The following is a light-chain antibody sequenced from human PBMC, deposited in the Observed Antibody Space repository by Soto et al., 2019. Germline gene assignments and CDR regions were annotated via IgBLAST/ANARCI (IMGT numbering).Light chain of an antibody. V-gene: IGKV3-20*01. CDR3: QQYESSPSWT. CDR2: GTS. J-gene: IGKJ1*01. Sequence: EIVLTQSPGTLSLSPGERATLSCRASQSVSSSYLAWYQQKPGQAPRLLIYGTSSRATGIPDRFSGSGSGTDFTLTISRLQPEDFAVYYCQQYESSPSWTFGQGTKVDI. CDR1: QSVSSSY.